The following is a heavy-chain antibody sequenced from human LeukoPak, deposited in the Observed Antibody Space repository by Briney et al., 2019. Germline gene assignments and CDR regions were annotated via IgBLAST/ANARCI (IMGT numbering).Heavy chain of an antibody. Sequence: EASVKVSCKASGGTFSSYAISWVRQAPGQGLEWMGGIIPIFGTANYAQKFQGRVTITADESTSTAYMELSSLRSEDTAVYYCARHGGSYDYYYYYGMDVWGQGTTVTVSS. J-gene: IGHJ6*02. CDR2: IIPIFGTA. CDR3: ARHGGSYDYYYYYGMDV. CDR1: GGTFSSYA. V-gene: IGHV1-69*13. D-gene: IGHD1-26*01.